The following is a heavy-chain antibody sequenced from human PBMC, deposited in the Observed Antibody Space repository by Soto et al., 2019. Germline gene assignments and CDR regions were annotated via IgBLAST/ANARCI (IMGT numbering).Heavy chain of an antibody. Sequence: VQLVESGGGVVQPGRSLRLSCAASEFTFSDYAMHWIRQAPGKGLEWVAVVSHDGRNTHYADSVKGRFTISRDSSKNTVSLEMTSLRAEDTAVYYCAKGGRQWLVTSDFNYWGQGARVTVSS. CDR3: AKGGRQWLVTSDFNY. V-gene: IGHV3-30*18. J-gene: IGHJ4*02. CDR1: EFTFSDYA. CDR2: VSHDGRNT. D-gene: IGHD6-19*01.